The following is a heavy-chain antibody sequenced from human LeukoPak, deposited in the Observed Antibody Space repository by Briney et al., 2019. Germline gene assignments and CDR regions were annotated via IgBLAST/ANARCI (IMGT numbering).Heavy chain of an antibody. V-gene: IGHV3-23*01. CDR3: AKEFIAGHGHVDCDS. Sequence: PGGSLRLSCAASGFTISTYAMTWVRQAPGKRLEWVSSITSSGATTYYADSVKGRFTISRDISKNTLYLQMNSLTAEDSAVYYCAKEFIAGHGHVDCDSWGQGTLVTVSS. CDR2: ITSSGATT. CDR1: GFTISTYA. J-gene: IGHJ4*02. D-gene: IGHD3-16*02.